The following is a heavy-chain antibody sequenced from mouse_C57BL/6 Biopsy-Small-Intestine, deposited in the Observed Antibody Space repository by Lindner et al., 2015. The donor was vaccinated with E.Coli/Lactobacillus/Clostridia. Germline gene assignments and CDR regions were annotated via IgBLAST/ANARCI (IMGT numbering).Heavy chain of an antibody. CDR1: GYTFTNYD. CDR3: AREFAVPNALTSAFDY. J-gene: IGHJ2*01. CDR2: VSGDNQNT. D-gene: IGHD1-1*01. Sequence: SVKVSCKASGYTFTNYDFSWIRQAPGQGPEWLGWVSGDNQNTNYGKRFQGRVTLTTDTSTGTAYMELRSLRSDDTAVYYCAREFAVPNALTSAFDYWGQGTLITVSS. V-gene: IGHV1-79*01.